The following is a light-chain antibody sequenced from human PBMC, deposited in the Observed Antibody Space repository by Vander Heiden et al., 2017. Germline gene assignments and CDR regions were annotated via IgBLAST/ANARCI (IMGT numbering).Light chain of an antibody. CDR1: QSLSSSY. V-gene: IGKV3-20*01. CDR3: QQYGSSPGVT. CDR2: GAS. J-gene: IGKJ4*01. Sequence: EIVLTQSPGTLSLSPGARATLSCRASQSLSSSYLAWYQQKPGQAPRLLIYGASTRDTGIPDRFSGSGSGTDFTLTISRLEPEDFAVYCYQQYGSSPGVTFGGGTKVEIK.